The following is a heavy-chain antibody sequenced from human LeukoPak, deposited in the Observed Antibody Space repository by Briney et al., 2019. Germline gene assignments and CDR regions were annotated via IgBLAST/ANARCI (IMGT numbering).Heavy chain of an antibody. D-gene: IGHD4-17*01. Sequence: GGSLRLSCAASGFTFSNYGMSWVRQAPGKGLEWVSAISGSGGSTYYADSVKGRFTISRDNSKNTLYLQMNSLRAEDTAVYYCAARYYGDYERPFDYWGQGTLVTVSS. V-gene: IGHV3-23*01. J-gene: IGHJ4*02. CDR1: GFTFSNYG. CDR2: ISGSGGST. CDR3: AARYYGDYERPFDY.